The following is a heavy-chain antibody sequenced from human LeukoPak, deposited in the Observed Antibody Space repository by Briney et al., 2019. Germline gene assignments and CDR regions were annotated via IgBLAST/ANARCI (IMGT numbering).Heavy chain of an antibody. CDR2: IYYSGST. V-gene: IGHV4-59*08. CDR3: ARHRNHYGDAFDY. J-gene: IGHJ4*02. Sequence: SETLSLTCTVSGGSISSYYWSWIRQPPGKGLEWIGYIYYSGSTNYNPSLKSRVTISVDTSKNQFSLKLSSVTATDTAVYYCARHRNHYGDAFDYWGQGTLVTVSS. CDR1: GGSISSYY. D-gene: IGHD4-17*01.